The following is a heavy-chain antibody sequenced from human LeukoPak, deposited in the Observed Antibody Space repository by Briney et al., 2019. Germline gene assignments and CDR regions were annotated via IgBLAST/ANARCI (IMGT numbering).Heavy chain of an antibody. CDR2: INPSGGST. V-gene: IGHV1-46*01. CDR1: GYTFTSYY. J-gene: IGHJ4*02. CDR3: ARGIYGSGSYSPFDY. Sequence: GASVKVSCTASGYTFTSYYMHWVRQAPGQGLEWMGIINPSGGSTSYAQKFQGRVTMTRDMSTSTVYMELSSLRSEDTAVYYCARGIYGSGSYSPFDYWGQGTLVTVSS. D-gene: IGHD3-10*01.